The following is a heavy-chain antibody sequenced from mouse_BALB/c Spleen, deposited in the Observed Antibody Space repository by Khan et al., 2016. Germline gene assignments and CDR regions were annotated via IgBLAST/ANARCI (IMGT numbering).Heavy chain of an antibody. V-gene: IGHV1-69*02. J-gene: IGHJ3*01. Sequence: QVQLQQPGAELVRPGPSVKLSCKASGYTFTSYWINWMKQRPGQGLEWIGNIYPFDRYTNYNQKFKDKATLTVDKSSSTAYMPLSSPTSEESAFYYWTRGESSMIRGFAYWGQGTLVTVSA. CDR3: TRGESSMIRGFAY. D-gene: IGHD2-4*01. CDR1: GYTFTSYW. CDR2: IYPFDRYT.